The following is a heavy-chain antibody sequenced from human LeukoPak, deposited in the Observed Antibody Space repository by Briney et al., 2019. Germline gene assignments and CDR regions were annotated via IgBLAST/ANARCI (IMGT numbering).Heavy chain of an antibody. CDR2: IRSKANSYAT. J-gene: IGHJ4*02. Sequence: GGSLRLSCAASGFTFSGSAMHWVRQASGKGLEWVGRIRSKANSYATAYAASVKGRFTISRDDSKNTAYLQMNSLKTEDTAVYYCTRLGAVAGTYDYWGQGTLVTVSS. CDR1: GFTFSGSA. V-gene: IGHV3-73*01. CDR3: TRLGAVAGTYDY. D-gene: IGHD6-19*01.